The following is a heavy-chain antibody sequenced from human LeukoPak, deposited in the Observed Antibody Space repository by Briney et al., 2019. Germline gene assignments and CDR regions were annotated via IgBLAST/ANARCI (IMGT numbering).Heavy chain of an antibody. D-gene: IGHD3-3*01. V-gene: IGHV3-30*02. Sequence: GGSLRLSCAASGFTFSSYGTHWVRQAPGKGLEWVAFIRYDGSNKYYADSVKGRFTISRDNSKNTLYLQMNSLRAEDTAVYYCAKEGMDVLRFLEWLPTHAFDIWGQRTMVTVSS. CDR2: IRYDGSNK. J-gene: IGHJ3*02. CDR1: GFTFSSYG. CDR3: AKEGMDVLRFLEWLPTHAFDI.